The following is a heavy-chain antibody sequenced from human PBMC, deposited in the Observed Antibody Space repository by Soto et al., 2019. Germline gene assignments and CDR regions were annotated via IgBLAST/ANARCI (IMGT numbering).Heavy chain of an antibody. D-gene: IGHD6-19*01. CDR1: GGSISGSY. Sequence: SETLSLTFSVSGGSISGSYWSWIRQSPGKGLEWLGYVYYTGSTNYSPSLRSLVSISVDTSKNEFSLRLSSVTAADTAVYFCARSVAVPGAHIHXWGQGTQVTVSX. J-gene: IGHJ4*02. V-gene: IGHV4-59*01. CDR3: ARSVAVPGAHIHX. CDR2: VYYTGST.